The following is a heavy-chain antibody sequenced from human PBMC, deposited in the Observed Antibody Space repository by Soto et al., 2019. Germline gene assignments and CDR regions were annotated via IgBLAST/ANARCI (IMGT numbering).Heavy chain of an antibody. V-gene: IGHV4-59*01. CDR1: GGSISSYY. Sequence: SETLSLTCTVSGGSISSYYRSWIRQPPGKGQEWIGYNYYSGSTNYNPSLKRRVTISVDTSKNQFSLKLSSVTAADTAVYYCARDRSYYDFWSGYSDLNWFAPWGQGTLVTVSS. D-gene: IGHD3-3*01. CDR2: NYYSGST. J-gene: IGHJ5*02. CDR3: ARDRSYYDFWSGYSDLNWFAP.